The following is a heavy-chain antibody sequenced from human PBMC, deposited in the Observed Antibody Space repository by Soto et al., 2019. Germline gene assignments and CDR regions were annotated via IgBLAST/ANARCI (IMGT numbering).Heavy chain of an antibody. D-gene: IGHD3-16*01. V-gene: IGHV3-30-3*01. Sequence: GESLKISCAASGFTFSSYAMHWVRQAPGKGLEWVAVISYDGSNKYYADSVKGRFTISRDNSKNTLYLQMNSLRAEDTAVYYCARDPSVHSTSYYYYGMDVWGQGTTVTVSS. J-gene: IGHJ6*02. CDR1: GFTFSSYA. CDR3: ARDPSVHSTSYYYYGMDV. CDR2: ISYDGSNK.